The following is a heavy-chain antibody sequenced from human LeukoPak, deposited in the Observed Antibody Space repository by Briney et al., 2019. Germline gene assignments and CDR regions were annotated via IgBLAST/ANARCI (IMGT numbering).Heavy chain of an antibody. D-gene: IGHD7-27*01. CDR3: ARVYKLGISNYFDY. CDR1: GGSISSYY. V-gene: IGHV4-59*01. Sequence: PSETLSLTCTVSGGSISSYYWSWIRQPPGKGLEWIGYIYYSGSTNYTPSLKSRVTISVDTSKNQFSLKLSSVTAADTAVYYCARVYKLGISNYFDYWGQGTLVTVSS. J-gene: IGHJ4*02. CDR2: IYYSGST.